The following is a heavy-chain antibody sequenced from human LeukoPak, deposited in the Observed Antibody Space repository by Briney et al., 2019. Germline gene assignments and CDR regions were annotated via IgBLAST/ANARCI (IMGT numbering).Heavy chain of an antibody. Sequence: SETLSLTCTVSGGSISSSSYYWGWIRQPPGKGLEWIGSIYYSGSTYYNPSLKSRVTISVDTSKNKFSLKLSSVTAADTAVYYCARARQQVANYYYYYMDVWGTGTTVIISS. J-gene: IGHJ6*03. CDR1: GGSISSSSYY. CDR3: ARARQQVANYYYYYMDV. CDR2: IYYSGST. V-gene: IGHV4-39*01. D-gene: IGHD6-13*01.